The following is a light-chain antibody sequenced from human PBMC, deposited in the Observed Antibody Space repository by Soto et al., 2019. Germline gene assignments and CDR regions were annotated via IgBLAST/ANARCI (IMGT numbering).Light chain of an antibody. Sequence: QSVLTQPASVSGSPGQSITISCTGTISDFVVYNYVSWYQQHPGKAPKLMIYGVSNRPSGVSNRFSGSKSGNTASLTISGLQAEDEADYYCISYTVSRSYVFGTGTKVTVL. CDR3: ISYTVSRSYV. V-gene: IGLV2-14*01. CDR2: GVS. J-gene: IGLJ1*01. CDR1: ISDFVVYNY.